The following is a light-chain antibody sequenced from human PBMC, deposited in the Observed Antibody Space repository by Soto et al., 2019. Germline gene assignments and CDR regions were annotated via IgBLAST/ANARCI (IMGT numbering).Light chain of an antibody. Sequence: DIQMTQSPPSLSASVGDRVIITCRASQSISSNLNWYQQKPGKAPKLLIYAASNLQSGVPSRFSGSGSGTDFTLTISSLQPEDFATYYCQQSYSTPLTFGGGTKVEIK. CDR2: AAS. CDR1: QSISSN. J-gene: IGKJ4*01. CDR3: QQSYSTPLT. V-gene: IGKV1-39*01.